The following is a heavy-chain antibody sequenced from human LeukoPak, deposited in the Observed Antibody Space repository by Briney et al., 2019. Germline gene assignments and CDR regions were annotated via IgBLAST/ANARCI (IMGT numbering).Heavy chain of an antibody. D-gene: IGHD2-2*01. CDR3: ARGGLGYCSSTSCYEGRGYMDV. V-gene: IGHV1-46*01. CDR1: GYTFTGYY. Sequence: ASVRVSCKASGYTFTGYYMHWVRQAPGQGLEWMGIINPSGGSTSYAQKFQGRVTMTRDTSTSTVYMELSSLRSEDTAVYYCARGGLGYCSSTSCYEGRGYMDVWGKGTTVTVSS. J-gene: IGHJ6*03. CDR2: INPSGGST.